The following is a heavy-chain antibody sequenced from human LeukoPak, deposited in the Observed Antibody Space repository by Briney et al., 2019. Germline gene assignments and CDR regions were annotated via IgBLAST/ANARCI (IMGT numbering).Heavy chain of an antibody. J-gene: IGHJ3*02. Sequence: GGSLRLSCAASGFTFSSYAMSWVRQAPGKGLEWVSAISGSGGSTYYVDSVKGRFTISRDNSKNTLHLQMNSLRAEDTAVYYCAKDLDSSGNFWGTDAFDIWGQGTMVTVSS. CDR1: GFTFSSYA. V-gene: IGHV3-23*01. CDR3: AKDLDSSGNFWGTDAFDI. D-gene: IGHD3-22*01. CDR2: ISGSGGST.